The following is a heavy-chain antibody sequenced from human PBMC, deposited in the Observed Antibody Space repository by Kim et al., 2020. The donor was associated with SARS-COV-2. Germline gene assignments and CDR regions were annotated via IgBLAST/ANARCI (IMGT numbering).Heavy chain of an antibody. J-gene: IGHJ5*02. CDR3: ARGPSIVVITDNWFDP. CDR1: GGSISSGGYY. V-gene: IGHV4-31*03. Sequence: SETLSLTCTVSGGSISSGGYYWSWIRQHPGKGLEWIGYIYYSGSTYYNPSLKSRVTISVDTSKNQFSLKLSSVTAADTAVYYCARGPSIVVITDNWFDPWGQGTLVTVSS. D-gene: IGHD3-22*01. CDR2: IYYSGST.